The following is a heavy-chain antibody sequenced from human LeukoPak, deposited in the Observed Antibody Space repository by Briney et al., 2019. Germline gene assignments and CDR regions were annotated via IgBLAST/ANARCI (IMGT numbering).Heavy chain of an antibody. CDR1: GFTFDDYA. CDR2: ISWNSGSI. CDR3: AKDWGGYEGYFDY. D-gene: IGHD3-3*01. J-gene: IGHJ4*02. V-gene: IGHV3-9*03. Sequence: PGGSLRLSCAASGFTFDDYAMHWVRQAPGKGLEWVSGISWNSGSIGYADSVKGRFTISRDNAKNSLYLQMNSLRAEDMALYYCAKDWGGYEGYFDYWGQGTLVTVSS.